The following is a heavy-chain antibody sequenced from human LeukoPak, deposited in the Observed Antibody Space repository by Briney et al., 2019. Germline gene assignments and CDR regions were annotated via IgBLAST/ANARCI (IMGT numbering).Heavy chain of an antibody. D-gene: IGHD2-2*01. Sequence: GGSLRLSCAASGFTFSRHSMNWVRQAPGKGLEWVSSISTSSSYIDYADSVKGRFTIFRDNAKDSLYLQMNSLRAEDTAVYYYARRYCTSTNCYAFGYWGQGTLVTVSS. J-gene: IGHJ4*02. CDR2: ISTSSSYI. CDR3: ARRYCTSTNCYAFGY. CDR1: GFTFSRHS. V-gene: IGHV3-21*01.